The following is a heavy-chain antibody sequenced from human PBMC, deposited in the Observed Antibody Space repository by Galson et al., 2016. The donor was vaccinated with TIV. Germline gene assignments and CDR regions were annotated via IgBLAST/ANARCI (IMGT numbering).Heavy chain of an antibody. CDR2: IFYTGTT. V-gene: IGHV4-39*01. CDR3: VRARVKHFDF. Sequence: ETLSLTCSISGASISTSSNYWVWIRQPPGKGLEWIGAIFYTGTTYYNPSLKSRGTITVDTSKRQFSLKVSSVTAADTAVYYCVRARVKHFDFWGQGTLVTVSS. CDR1: GASISTSSNY. J-gene: IGHJ4*02.